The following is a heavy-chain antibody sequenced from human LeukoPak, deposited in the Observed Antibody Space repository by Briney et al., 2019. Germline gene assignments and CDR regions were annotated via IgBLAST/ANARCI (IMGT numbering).Heavy chain of an antibody. V-gene: IGHV3-48*03. J-gene: IGHJ4*02. CDR3: TRRPY. CDR2: INSNGDFK. Sequence: GGSLRLSCTASGFTFSSSERNWVGQAPGKGLEWVSYINSNGDFKYYADSVKGRFTISRDNAKNSLYLQMNSLRAEDTAVYYCTRRPYWGRGTLVSVSS. CDR1: GFTFSSSE.